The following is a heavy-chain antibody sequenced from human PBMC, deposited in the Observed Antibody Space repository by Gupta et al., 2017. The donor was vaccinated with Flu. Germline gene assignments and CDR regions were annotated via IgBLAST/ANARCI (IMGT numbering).Heavy chain of an antibody. J-gene: IGHJ5*02. D-gene: IGHD2-8*01. CDR2: IRCESTYI. V-gene: IGHV3-21*04. Sequence: NRNWNRQCPGMGLESVTGIRCESTYIYYANTNWSPFTMSRDYAKNAPYLQLNNLKGEDTALDYCVSARAPCTNCICCRVDLWGQGTLVTVSS. CDR1: N. CDR3: VSARAPCTNCICCRVDL.